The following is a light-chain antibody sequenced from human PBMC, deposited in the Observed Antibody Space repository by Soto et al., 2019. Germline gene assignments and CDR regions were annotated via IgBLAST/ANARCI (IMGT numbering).Light chain of an antibody. J-gene: IGLJ3*02. CDR1: SSDVGGYNF. V-gene: IGLV2-11*01. Sequence: QPVLTQPRSVSGSPGQSVTISCTGTSSDVGGYNFVSWYQHHPGKAPKLMIYDVSKRPSGVPDRFSGSKSGSTASLTISGLQAEDEADYYCCSYAGSYTLVFGGGTKVTVL. CDR2: DVS. CDR3: CSYAGSYTLV.